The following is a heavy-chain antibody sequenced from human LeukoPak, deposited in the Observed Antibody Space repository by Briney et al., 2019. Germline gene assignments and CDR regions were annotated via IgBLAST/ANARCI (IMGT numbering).Heavy chain of an antibody. V-gene: IGHV3-7*01. D-gene: IGHD1-7*01. CDR1: GFTFSDYW. Sequence: SGGSLRLSCAASGFTFSDYWMTWVRQAPGKGLEWVAHIKQDGSEKYYVDSVKGRFTISRDNAKNLLYLQMNSLGAEDTAVLSCARGWNYAFPFDYWGKGALVTVSS. CDR2: IKQDGSEK. J-gene: IGHJ4*02. CDR3: ARGWNYAFPFDY.